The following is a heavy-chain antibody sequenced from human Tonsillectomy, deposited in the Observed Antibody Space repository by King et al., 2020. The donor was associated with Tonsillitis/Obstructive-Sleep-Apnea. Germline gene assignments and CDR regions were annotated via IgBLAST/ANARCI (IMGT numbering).Heavy chain of an antibody. D-gene: IGHD2-15*01. CDR3: TAYCSGGNCR. J-gene: IGHJ2*01. CDR1: GFTFSNAW. V-gene: IGHV3-15*01. Sequence: VQLVESGGGLVKPGGSLRLSYAASGFTFSNAWMSWVRQAPGKGLEWVGRIKSKTDGGTTDYAAHVKGRFTISRDDSKNTLFLQMNSLKTEDTVVYYCTAYCSGGNCRWGRGTLVTVSS. CDR2: IKSKTDGGTT.